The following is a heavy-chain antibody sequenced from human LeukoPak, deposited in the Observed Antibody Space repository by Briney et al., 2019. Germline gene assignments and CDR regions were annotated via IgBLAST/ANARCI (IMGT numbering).Heavy chain of an antibody. CDR2: IYYSGST. V-gene: IGHV4-30-4*08. D-gene: IGHD3-16*01. CDR3: ARATYYVWGSYLSVDY. Sequence: PSQTLSLTCTVSGGPISSGDYYWSWIRQPPGKGLEWIGYIYYSGSTYYNPSLKSRVTISVDTSKNQFSLKLSSVTAADTAVYYCARATYYVWGSYLSVDYWGQGSLVTVSS. CDR1: GGPISSGDYY. J-gene: IGHJ4*02.